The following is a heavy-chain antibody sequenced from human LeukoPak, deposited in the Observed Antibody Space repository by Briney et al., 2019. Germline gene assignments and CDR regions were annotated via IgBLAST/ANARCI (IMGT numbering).Heavy chain of an antibody. J-gene: IGHJ4*02. V-gene: IGHV3-23*01. CDR2: YRMRGDST. Sequence: PGGSLRLSCVASVFTFRNYAMSRVRQVPGRGVEWVSHYRMRGDSTQHADSARGPVTLSTDKSKNTRCLHMNSVRDEDTAVCLCAKGPRPDITVAHTVEKWGQGTLVTVSS. D-gene: IGHD1-14*01. CDR1: VFTFRNYA. CDR3: AKGPRPDITVAHTVEK.